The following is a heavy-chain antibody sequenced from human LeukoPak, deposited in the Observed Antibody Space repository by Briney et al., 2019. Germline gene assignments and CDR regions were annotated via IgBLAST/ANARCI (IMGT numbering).Heavy chain of an antibody. CDR1: GFTLSSYW. Sequence: GGSLRLSCAASGFTLSSYWMSWVRQAPGKGLEWVANIKQDGSEKYYVDSVKGRFTISRDNAKNSLYLQMNSLRAEDTAVYYCARAYEVLWFGESYDYWGQGTLVTVSS. D-gene: IGHD3-10*01. CDR2: IKQDGSEK. J-gene: IGHJ4*02. V-gene: IGHV3-7*01. CDR3: ARAYEVLWFGESYDY.